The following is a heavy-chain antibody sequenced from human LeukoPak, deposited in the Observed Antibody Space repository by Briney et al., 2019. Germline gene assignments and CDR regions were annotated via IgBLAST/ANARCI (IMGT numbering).Heavy chain of an antibody. J-gene: IGHJ5*02. V-gene: IGHV1-46*01. CDR2: INPSGGST. Sequence: ASVKVSCKASGYTFTNYYIHWVRQAPGQGLECMGIINPSGGSTSYAQKFQGRVTMTRDMSTSTAYMELSSLRSEDTAVYYCARWSNLRHTYSSGWYKGWNWFDPWGQGTLVTVSS. CDR3: ARWSNLRHTYSSGWYKGWNWFDP. CDR1: GYTFTNYY. D-gene: IGHD6-19*01.